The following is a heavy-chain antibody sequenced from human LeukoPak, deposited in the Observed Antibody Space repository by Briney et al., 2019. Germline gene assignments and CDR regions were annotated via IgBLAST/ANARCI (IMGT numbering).Heavy chain of an antibody. CDR1: GDSTYNSIYY. CDR2: INYSGST. CDR3: AVIPPAVDDY. D-gene: IGHD2-2*01. V-gene: IGHV4-39*01. Sequence: SETLSLTCTVSGDSTYNSIYYWAWIRQPPGKGLEWIGSINYSGSTNYNPSLKSRLTISVDTSKNQFSLKLSSVTAADTAVYYCAVIPPAVDDYWGQGTLVTVSS. J-gene: IGHJ4*02.